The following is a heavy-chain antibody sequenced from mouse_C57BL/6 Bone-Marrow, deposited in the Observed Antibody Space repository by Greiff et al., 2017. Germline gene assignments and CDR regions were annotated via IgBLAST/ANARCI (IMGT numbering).Heavy chain of an antibody. CDR2: INPSTGGT. J-gene: IGHJ2*01. Sequence: VQLQQSGPELVKPGASVKISCKASGYSFTGYYMNWVKQSPEKSLEWIGEINPSTGGTTYNQKFKAKATLTVDKSSSTAYMQLKSLTSEDSAVYYCARPGSGLVCFDYWGQGTTLTVSS. D-gene: IGHD1-1*01. CDR3: ARPGSGLVCFDY. V-gene: IGHV1-42*01. CDR1: GYSFTGYY.